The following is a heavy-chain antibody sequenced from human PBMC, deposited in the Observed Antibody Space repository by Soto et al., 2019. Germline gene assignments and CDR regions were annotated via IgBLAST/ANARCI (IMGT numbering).Heavy chain of an antibody. Sequence: SQTLSLTCAISGDSVSSNSAAWNWIRQSPSRGLEWLGRTYYRSKWYNDYAVSVKSRITINPDTSKNQFSLQLSSVTPEDTAVYYCARETVITTGLNYYYGMDVWGQGTTVTVSS. D-gene: IGHD3-22*01. CDR2: TYYRSKWYN. CDR3: ARETVITTGLNYYYGMDV. J-gene: IGHJ6*02. CDR1: GDSVSSNSAA. V-gene: IGHV6-1*01.